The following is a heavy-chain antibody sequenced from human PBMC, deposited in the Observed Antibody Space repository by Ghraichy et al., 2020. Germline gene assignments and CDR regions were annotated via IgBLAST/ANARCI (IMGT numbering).Heavy chain of an antibody. CDR2: INHSGST. D-gene: IGHD6-6*01. CDR3: ARGRIAAWRNWFDP. J-gene: IGHJ5*02. CDR1: GGSFSGYY. Sequence: SETLSLTCAVYGGSFSGYYWSWIRQPPGKGLEWIGEINHSGSTNYNPSLKSRVTISVDTSKNQFSLKLSSVTAADTAVYYCARGRIAAWRNWFDPWGQGTLVTVSS. V-gene: IGHV4-34*01.